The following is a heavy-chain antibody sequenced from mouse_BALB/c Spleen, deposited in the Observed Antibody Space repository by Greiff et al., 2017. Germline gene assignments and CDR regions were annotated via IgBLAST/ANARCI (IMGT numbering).Heavy chain of an antibody. CDR1: GFTFSSYG. CDR3: ARAYYRYDGTMDY. V-gene: IGHV5-6-3*01. Sequence: VQLKESGGGLVQPGGSLKLSCAASGFTFSSYGMSWVRQTPDKRLELVATINSNGGSTYYPDSVKGRFTISRDNAKNTLYLQMSSLKSEDTAMYYCARAYYRYDGTMDYWGQGTSVTVSS. D-gene: IGHD2-14*01. CDR2: INSNGGST. J-gene: IGHJ4*01.